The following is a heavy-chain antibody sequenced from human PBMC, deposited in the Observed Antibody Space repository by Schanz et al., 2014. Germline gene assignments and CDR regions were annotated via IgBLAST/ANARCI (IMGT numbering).Heavy chain of an antibody. Sequence: EVQLVESGGGLVQPGGSLRLSCAASGFTVSSNYMCWVRQAPGKGLEWVSVIYGGGITYYADSVKGRFTISRDSSRNTLYLQMNSLRAEDTAVYYCASLYDREYFDYWGQGTLVTVSS. V-gene: IGHV3-66*01. D-gene: IGHD2-8*01. CDR2: IYGGGIT. J-gene: IGHJ4*02. CDR3: ASLYDREYFDY. CDR1: GFTVSSNY.